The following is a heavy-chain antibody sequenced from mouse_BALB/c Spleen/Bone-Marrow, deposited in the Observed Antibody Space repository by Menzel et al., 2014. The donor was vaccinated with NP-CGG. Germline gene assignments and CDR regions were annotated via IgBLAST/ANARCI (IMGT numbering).Heavy chain of an antibody. J-gene: IGHJ1*01. CDR3: ARGYYYGSSHYWYFDD. CDR2: ISSGSSST. Sequence: EVKLVESGGGLVQPGGSRKLSCVASGFTFSSFGMHWVRQAPEKGLEWVAYISSGSSSTYYAHTLKGRFTISRDNPKNTLFLQMTSLRSEDRAMYYCARGYYYGSSHYWYFDDWGAGTTVTVSS. D-gene: IGHD1-1*01. CDR1: GFTFSSFG. V-gene: IGHV5-17*02.